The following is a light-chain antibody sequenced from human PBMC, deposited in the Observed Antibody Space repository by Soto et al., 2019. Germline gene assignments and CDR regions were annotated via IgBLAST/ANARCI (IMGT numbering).Light chain of an antibody. J-gene: IGLJ1*01. V-gene: IGLV2-14*01. CDR2: EVN. Sequence: QSALTQPASVSGSPGQSITISCTGTSSDVGGYNYVSWYQQHPGKAPKLMIYEVNNRPSEVSNRFSGSKSGNTASLTISGLQPEDEADYYCSAYRSSTPYVFGTGTKVTVL. CDR1: SSDVGGYNY. CDR3: SAYRSSTPYV.